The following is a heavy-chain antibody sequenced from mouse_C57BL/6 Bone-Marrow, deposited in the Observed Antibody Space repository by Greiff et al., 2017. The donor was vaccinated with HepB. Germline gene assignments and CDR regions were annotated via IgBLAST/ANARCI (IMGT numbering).Heavy chain of an antibody. D-gene: IGHD3-2*02. V-gene: IGHV1-42*01. CDR1: GYSFTGYY. J-gene: IGHJ3*01. CDR2: INPSTGGT. CDR3: ARVRQLRPFAY. Sequence: VQLQQSGPELVKPGASVKISCKASGYSFTGYYMNWVKQSPEKSLEWIGEINPSTGGTTYNQKFKAKATLTVDKSSSTAYMQLKSLTSEDSAVYYCARVRQLRPFAYWGQGTLVTVSA.